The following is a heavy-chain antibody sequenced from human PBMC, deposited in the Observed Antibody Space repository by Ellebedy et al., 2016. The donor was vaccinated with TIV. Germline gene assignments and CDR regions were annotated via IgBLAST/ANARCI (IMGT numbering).Heavy chain of an antibody. V-gene: IGHV3-30*04. CDR3: ARDGGTWSAGALDV. CDR2: ISFDGSDK. CDR1: GFTLRTNR. Sequence: GESLKISXAASGFTLRTNRVHWVRQAPGKGLEWVASISFDGSDKFYAKPVEGRVTVSRDKFKDMVYLRMDIVRPDDTAVYHCARDGGTWSAGALDVWGQGTTVTVSS. J-gene: IGHJ3*01. D-gene: IGHD6-13*01.